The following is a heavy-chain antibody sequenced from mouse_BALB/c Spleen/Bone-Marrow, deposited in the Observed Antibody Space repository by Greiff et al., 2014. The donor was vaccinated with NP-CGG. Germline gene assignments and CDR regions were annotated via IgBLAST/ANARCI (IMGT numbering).Heavy chain of an antibody. D-gene: IGHD4-1*01. V-gene: IGHV1-63*02. Sequence: VKVVESGAELVRPGTSVKISCKASGYTFTNYWLGWVKQRPGHGLEWIGDIYPGGGYTNYNEQFKGKATLTADTSSSTAYMQLSSLTSEDSAVYFCARRGTGVDYWGQGTTLTVSS. CDR1: GYTFTNYW. CDR2: IYPGGGYT. CDR3: ARRGTGVDY. J-gene: IGHJ2*01.